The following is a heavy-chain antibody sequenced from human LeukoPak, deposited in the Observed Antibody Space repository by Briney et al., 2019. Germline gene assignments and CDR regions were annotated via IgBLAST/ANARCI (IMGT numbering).Heavy chain of an antibody. CDR1: GFTFSSYA. Sequence: GGSLRLSCAASGFTFSSYAMSWVRQAPGKGLEWVSAISGSGGSTYYADSVKGRFTISRDNSKNTLYLQMNSLRAEGTAVYYCAKLPTAAYYYYYMDVWGKGTTVTVSS. CDR2: ISGSGGST. D-gene: IGHD4-11*01. CDR3: AKLPTAAYYYYYMDV. V-gene: IGHV3-23*01. J-gene: IGHJ6*03.